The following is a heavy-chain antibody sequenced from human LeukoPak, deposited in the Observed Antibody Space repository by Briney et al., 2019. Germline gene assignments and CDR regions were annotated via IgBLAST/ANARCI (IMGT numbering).Heavy chain of an antibody. CDR3: ARGRGWVDH. CDR2: IHDDGIVT. D-gene: IGHD3-16*01. J-gene: IGHJ4*02. Sequence: PGGSLRLSCAASGFTFTAYAMSCFRQTPEKGLEWVANIHDDGIVTHYVDSVKGRFTISRDNARNSVNLQLNSLRVEDTALYYCARGRGWVDHWGQGTLVTVSS. CDR1: GFTFTAYA. V-gene: IGHV3-7*01.